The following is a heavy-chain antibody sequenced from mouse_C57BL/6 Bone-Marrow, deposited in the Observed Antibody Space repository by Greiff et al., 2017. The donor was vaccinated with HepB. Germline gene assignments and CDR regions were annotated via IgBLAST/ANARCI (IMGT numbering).Heavy chain of an antibody. CDR2: ISSGGDYI. CDR1: GFTFSSDA. Sequence: EVKLVESGEGLVKPGGSLKLSCAASGFTFSSDAMSWVRQTPEKRLEWFAYISSGGDYIYYADTVKGRFSISRDNARNTLSLQMSSLKSEDTAMYYCTRRQLRPTWFAYWDQGTLVTVSA. J-gene: IGHJ3*01. D-gene: IGHD3-2*02. V-gene: IGHV5-9-1*02. CDR3: TRRQLRPTWFAY.